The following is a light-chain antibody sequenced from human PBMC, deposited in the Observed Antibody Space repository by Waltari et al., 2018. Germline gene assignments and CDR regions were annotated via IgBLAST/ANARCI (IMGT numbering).Light chain of an antibody. J-gene: IGLJ2*01. CDR3: SSYTSSSTRV. V-gene: IGLV2-14*01. CDR1: SSDVGGYNY. CDR2: EVT. Sequence: QSALTQPASVSGSPGQSITISCSGTSSDVGGYNYVSWYQHHPGKAPKLLIYEVTSRPSGVSDRFSGSKSGNTASLTISGLQAEDEADYYCSSYTSSSTRVFGEGTKVTVL.